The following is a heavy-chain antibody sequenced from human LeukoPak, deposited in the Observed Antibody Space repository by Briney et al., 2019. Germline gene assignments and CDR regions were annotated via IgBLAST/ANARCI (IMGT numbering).Heavy chain of an antibody. D-gene: IGHD3-10*01. CDR2: IYSGGST. CDR3: ARGRITMVRGVIIQDPFDY. Sequence: GGSLRLSCAASGFTVSSNYMSWVRQAPGKGLEWVSVIYSGGSTYYADSVKGRFTISRDNSKNTLYLQMNSLRAEDTAVYYCARGRITMVRGVIIQDPFDYWGQGTLVTVSS. J-gene: IGHJ4*02. V-gene: IGHV3-53*01. CDR1: GFTVSSNY.